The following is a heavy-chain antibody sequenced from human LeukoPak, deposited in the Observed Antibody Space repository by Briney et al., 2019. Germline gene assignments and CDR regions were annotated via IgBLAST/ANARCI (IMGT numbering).Heavy chain of an antibody. CDR3: ARGVGSLNFDY. Sequence: SETLSLTCTVSGGSISSYYWSWIRQPPGKGLEWIGYIYYSGSTNYNPSLKSRVTMSVDTSKNQFSLKLTSVTAADTAVYYCARGVGSLNFDYWGQGTLVTVSS. CDR2: IYYSGST. CDR1: GGSISSYY. J-gene: IGHJ4*02. D-gene: IGHD1-26*01. V-gene: IGHV4-59*12.